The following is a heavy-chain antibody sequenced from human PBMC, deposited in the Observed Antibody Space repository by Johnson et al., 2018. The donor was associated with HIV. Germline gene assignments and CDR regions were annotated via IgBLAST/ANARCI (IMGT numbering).Heavy chain of an antibody. D-gene: IGHD3-22*01. CDR3: ARERTWDYDMAFDI. Sequence: QEQLVESGGGVVQPGRSLRLSCAASGFTFSSYAMHWVRQAPGKGLEWVAVISYDGSDKYYADSVKGRFTISRDNSKNTLYLQMNSLRPEDTAVYYCARERTWDYDMAFDIWGQGTMVTVSS. CDR2: ISYDGSDK. J-gene: IGHJ3*02. CDR1: GFTFSSYA. V-gene: IGHV3-30*04.